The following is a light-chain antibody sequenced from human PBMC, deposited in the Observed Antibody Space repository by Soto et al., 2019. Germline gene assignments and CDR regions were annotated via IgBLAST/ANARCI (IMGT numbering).Light chain of an antibody. J-gene: IGLJ3*02. CDR3: QSRDISLSSSWV. Sequence: QSVLTQPPSVSGAPGQRVTISCTGSSSNIGADFDVHWYQHLPGTAPKLLISHNNNRPSGVPDRFSGSKSGTSASLAITGLQADDEAVYYCQSRDISLSSSWVFGGGTQLTVL. CDR2: HNN. V-gene: IGLV1-40*01. CDR1: SSNIGADFD.